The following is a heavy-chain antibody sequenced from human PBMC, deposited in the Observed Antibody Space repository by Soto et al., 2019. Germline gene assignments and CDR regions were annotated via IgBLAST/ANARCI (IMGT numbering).Heavy chain of an antibody. J-gene: IGHJ4*02. D-gene: IGHD3-10*01. V-gene: IGHV4-34*01. CDR2: INHSGST. CDR1: GGSFSGYY. CDR3: ARRSNYYGSGSYIGY. Sequence: QVQLQQWGAGLLKPSETLSLTCAVYGGSFSGYYWSWIRQPPGKGLEWIGEINHSGSTNYNPSLKSRVTISVDTSKNQFSLKLSSVTAADTAVYYCARRSNYYGSGSYIGYWGQGTLVTVSS.